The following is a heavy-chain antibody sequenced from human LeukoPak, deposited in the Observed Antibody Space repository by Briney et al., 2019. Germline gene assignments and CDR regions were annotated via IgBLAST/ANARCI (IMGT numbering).Heavy chain of an antibody. Sequence: GASVKVSCKASGYTFTGYYMHWVRQAPGQGLEWMGIINPSGGSTSYAQKFQGRVTMTRDMSTSTVYMELSSLRSEDTAVYYCASGREVRGAKGDYWGQGTLVTVSS. D-gene: IGHD3-10*01. CDR3: ASGREVRGAKGDY. J-gene: IGHJ4*02. CDR1: GYTFTGYY. CDR2: INPSGGST. V-gene: IGHV1-46*01.